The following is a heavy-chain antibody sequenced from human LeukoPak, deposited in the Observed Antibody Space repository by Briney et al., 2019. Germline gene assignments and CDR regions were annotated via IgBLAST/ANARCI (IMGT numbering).Heavy chain of an antibody. D-gene: IGHD3-3*01. CDR2: ISSSGSTI. J-gene: IGHJ4*02. V-gene: IGHV3-48*04. CDR1: GFTFISYW. CDR3: ARGGVRNYFDY. Sequence: PGGSLRLSCAASGFTFISYWMNWVRQAPGKGLEWVSYISSSGSTIYYADSVKGRFTISRDNAKNSLYLQMNSLRAEDTAVYYCARGGVRNYFDYWGQGTLVTVSS.